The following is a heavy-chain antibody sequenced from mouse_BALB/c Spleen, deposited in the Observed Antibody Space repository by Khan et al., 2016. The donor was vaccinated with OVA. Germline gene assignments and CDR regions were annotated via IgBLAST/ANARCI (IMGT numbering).Heavy chain of an antibody. CDR2: ISYSGNT. J-gene: IGHJ2*01. D-gene: IGHD1-1*01. CDR3: ARVYGGDFYY. CDR1: GFSITSDYA. V-gene: IGHV3-2*02. Sequence: EVQLQESGPGLVKPSQSLSLTCTVIGFSITSDYAWNWIRQFPGNKLEWMGYISYSGNTKYNPSLKSRIAITRDTSKNQFFLQLNSVTIEDTATYYCARVYGGDFYYWGQGTTLTVSS.